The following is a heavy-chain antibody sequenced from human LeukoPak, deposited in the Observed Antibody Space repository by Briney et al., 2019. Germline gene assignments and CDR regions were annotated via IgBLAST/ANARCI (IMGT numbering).Heavy chain of an antibody. J-gene: IGHJ5*02. CDR1: GQSFTNYW. CDR3: ARRYYHSTEFDP. Sequence: GESLKISCMSCGQSFTNYWIGWVRQMPGKGLEWMGIIHPLDSTTLYTPSFQGQVTISADKSISTAYLQWSSLQPSDTAMYYCARRYYHSTEFDPWGQGTLVTVA. CDR2: IHPLDSTT. D-gene: IGHD3-22*01. V-gene: IGHV5-51*03.